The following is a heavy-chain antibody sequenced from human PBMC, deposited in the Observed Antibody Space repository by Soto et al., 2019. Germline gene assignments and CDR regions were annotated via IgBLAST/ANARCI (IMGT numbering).Heavy chain of an antibody. D-gene: IGHD4-4*01. Sequence: QVQLQESGPGLVKHSQTLSLTCTVPGGSISSGGYYWNWIRQHPGKGLEWIGYIYYTGDTYYNPSLKSRVTISLDTSKNQFSLRLSSVTAADTAVYYCARGGRTVAAGVFDYWGQGTLVTVSS. CDR1: GGSISSGGYY. CDR3: ARGGRTVAAGVFDY. V-gene: IGHV4-31*03. J-gene: IGHJ4*02. CDR2: IYYTGDT.